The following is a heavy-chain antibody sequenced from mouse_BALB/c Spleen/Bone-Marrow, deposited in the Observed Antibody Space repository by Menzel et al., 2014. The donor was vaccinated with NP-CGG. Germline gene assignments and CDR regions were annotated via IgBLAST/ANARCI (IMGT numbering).Heavy chain of an antibody. V-gene: IGHV7-1*02. CDR1: GFTFSDFY. D-gene: IGHD2-3*01. CDR3: ARDPRWLLAMDY. J-gene: IGHJ4*01. CDR2: SRNKANDYTT. Sequence: VQLQQSGGGLVQPGGSLILSCATSGFTFSDFYMEWVRQPPGKRLEWIAASRNKANDYTTEYSASVKGRFIVSRDASQSIFYLQMNALRAEDTAIYYCARDPRWLLAMDYWGQGTSVTVSS.